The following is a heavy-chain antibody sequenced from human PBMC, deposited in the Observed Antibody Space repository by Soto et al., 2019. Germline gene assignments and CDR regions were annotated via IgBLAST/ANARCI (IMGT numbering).Heavy chain of an antibody. J-gene: IGHJ4*02. V-gene: IGHV1-69*13. CDR2: IIPVFGTA. Sequence: SVKVSCKASGGFVRSDPISWVRQAPGQGPEWMGGIIPVFGTATYAQKFQGRVTITADESTTTAYMELSSLRSEDTAVYYCTRAGRARYYYDSSGYYPFDYWGQGTLVTVSS. D-gene: IGHD3-22*01. CDR1: GGFVRSDP. CDR3: TRAGRARYYYDSSGYYPFDY.